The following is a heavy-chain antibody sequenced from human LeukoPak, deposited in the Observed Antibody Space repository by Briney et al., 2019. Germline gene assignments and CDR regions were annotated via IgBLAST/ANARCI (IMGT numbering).Heavy chain of an antibody. CDR1: GYTFTCYG. V-gene: IGHV1-18*01. CDR2: IRAYNGNT. Sequence: ASVKASCKASGYTFTCYGISWVRQAPGQGLEWMGWIRAYNGNTNYAQKLQGRVTMTTDTSTSTAYMELRSLRSDDTAVYYCARDRVRYCSSTSCYSSFDYWGQGTLVTVSS. CDR3: ARDRVRYCSSTSCYSSFDY. J-gene: IGHJ4*02. D-gene: IGHD2-2*02.